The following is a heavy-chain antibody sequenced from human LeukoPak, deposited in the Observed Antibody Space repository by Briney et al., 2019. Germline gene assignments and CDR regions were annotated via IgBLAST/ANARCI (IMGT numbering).Heavy chain of an antibody. Sequence: SETLSLTCTVSCGSISSSSYYWGWIRQPPGKGLEWIGSIYYSGSTNYNPSLKSRVTISVDTSKNQFSLKLTSLTAADTAVYYCARGRTAAAGNSWGLGTLVTVSS. V-gene: IGHV4-39*07. D-gene: IGHD6-13*01. J-gene: IGHJ4*02. CDR2: IYYSGST. CDR3: ARGRTAAAGNS. CDR1: CGSISSSSYY.